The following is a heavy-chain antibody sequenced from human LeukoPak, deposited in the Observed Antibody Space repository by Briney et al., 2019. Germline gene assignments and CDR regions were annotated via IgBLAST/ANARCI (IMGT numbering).Heavy chain of an antibody. CDR1: GFTFSSYA. J-gene: IGHJ6*03. D-gene: IGHD3-3*01. CDR3: AKQGGIDFWSGYNYMDV. V-gene: IGHV3-30-3*02. CDR2: ISYDGSNK. Sequence: GGSLRLSCAASGFTFSSYAMHWVRQAPGKGLEWVAVISYDGSNKYYADSVKGRFTISRDNSKNTLYLQMNSLRAEDTAVYYCAKQGGIDFWSGYNYMDVWGKGTTVTVCS.